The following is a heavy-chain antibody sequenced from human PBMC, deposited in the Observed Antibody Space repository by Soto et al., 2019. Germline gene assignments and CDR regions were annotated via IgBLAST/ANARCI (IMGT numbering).Heavy chain of an antibody. CDR2: ISGSGGST. J-gene: IGHJ6*02. CDR3: AKDHGYSGTWSGWIHLHYYGMDV. V-gene: IGHV3-23*01. Sequence: GGSLRLSCAASGFTFSSYAMSWVRQAPGKGLEWVSAISGSGGSTYYADSVKGRFTISRDNSKNTLYLQMNSLRAEDTAVYYCAKDHGYSGTWSGWIHLHYYGMDVWGQGTTVTVSS. CDR1: GFTFSSYA. D-gene: IGHD3-10*01.